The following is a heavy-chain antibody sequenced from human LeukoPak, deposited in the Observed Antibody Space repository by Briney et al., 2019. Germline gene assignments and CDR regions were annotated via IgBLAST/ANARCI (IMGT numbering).Heavy chain of an antibody. CDR3: AADLGYCSGGSCHRARFDY. CDR1: GFTFSNAW. Sequence: GGPLRLSCAASGFTFSNAWMSWVRQAPGKGLEWVSRIKSKSDGGTTDYAAPVKGRFTISTDDSINTLYLQMNGLKTEDAAVYYCAADLGYCSGGSCHRARFDYWGQGILVTVSS. V-gene: IGHV3-15*01. D-gene: IGHD2-15*01. J-gene: IGHJ4*02. CDR2: IKSKSDGGTT.